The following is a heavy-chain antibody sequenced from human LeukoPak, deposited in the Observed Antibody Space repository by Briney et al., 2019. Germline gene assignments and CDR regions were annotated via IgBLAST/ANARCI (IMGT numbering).Heavy chain of an antibody. CDR2: INHSGST. D-gene: IGHD1-26*01. CDR1: GGSISGYY. CDR3: ARLPGSGSYFDY. V-gene: IGHV4-34*01. J-gene: IGHJ4*02. Sequence: SETLSLTCTVSGGSISGYYWSWIRQPPGKGLEWIGEINHSGSTNYNPSLKSRVTISVDTSKNQFSLKLSSVTAADTAVYYCARLPGSGSYFDYWGQGTLVTVSS.